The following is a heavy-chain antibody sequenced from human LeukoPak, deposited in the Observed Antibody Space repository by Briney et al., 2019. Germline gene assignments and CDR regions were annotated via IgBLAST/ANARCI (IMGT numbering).Heavy chain of an antibody. D-gene: IGHD4-17*01. Sequence: SQTLSLTCAVSGGSISSGGYSWIWIRQPPGKGLEWIGYIYHSGSTYYNPSLKSRVTISVDRSKNQFSLKLSSVTAADTAVYYCARELGDYIFDLWGRGTLVTVSS. CDR1: GGSISSGGYS. V-gene: IGHV4-30-2*01. CDR3: ARELGDYIFDL. J-gene: IGHJ2*01. CDR2: IYHSGST.